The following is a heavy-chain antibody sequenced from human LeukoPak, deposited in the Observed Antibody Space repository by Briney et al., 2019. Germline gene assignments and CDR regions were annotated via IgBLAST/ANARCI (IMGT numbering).Heavy chain of an antibody. J-gene: IGHJ6*03. Sequence: SETLSLTCAVSGGSISSGSYYWSWIRQPAGKGLEWIGRIYTSGSTNHNPSLKSRVTISVDTSKNQFSLKLSSVTAADTALYYCARDSLLPSAMGYYYMDVWGKGTTVTVSS. V-gene: IGHV4-61*02. CDR3: ARDSLLPSAMGYYYMDV. D-gene: IGHD2-2*01. CDR1: GGSISSGSYY. CDR2: IYTSGST.